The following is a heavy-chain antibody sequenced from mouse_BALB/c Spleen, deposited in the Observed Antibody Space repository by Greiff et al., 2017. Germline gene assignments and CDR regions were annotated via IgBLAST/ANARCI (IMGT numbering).Heavy chain of an antibody. J-gene: IGHJ4*01. D-gene: IGHD3-1*01. CDR3: ARSGEVYAMDY. CDR1: GYSFTGYY. V-gene: IGHV1-31*01. CDR2: INPYNGAT. Sequence: VQLQQSGPELVKPGASVKISCKASGYSFTGYYMHWVKQSHVKSLEWIGRINPYNGATSYNQNFKDKASLTVDKSSSTAYMELHSLTSEDSAVYYCARSGEVYAMDYWGQGTSVTVSS.